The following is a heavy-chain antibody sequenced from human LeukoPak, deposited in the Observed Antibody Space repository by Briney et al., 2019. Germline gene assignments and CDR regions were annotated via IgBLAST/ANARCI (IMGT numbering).Heavy chain of an antibody. D-gene: IGHD4-23*01. CDR1: GDSLSDYF. J-gene: IGHJ4*02. CDR2: NSGST. V-gene: IGHV4-59*08. CDR3: ARPEGAYGGNSGV. Sequence: ASETLSLTCTVSGDSLSDYFWSWIRQPPGKGLEWIGYNSGSTNYNASLKSRVTILLVRSKNQFSLKLSSVTAADTAVYYCARPEGAYGGNSGVWGQGTLVTVSS.